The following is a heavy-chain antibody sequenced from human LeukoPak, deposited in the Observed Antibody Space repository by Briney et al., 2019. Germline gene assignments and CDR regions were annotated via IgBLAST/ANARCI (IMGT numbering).Heavy chain of an antibody. Sequence: SETLSLTCTVSGGSISSYYWSWIRQPAGKGLEWIGYNYHSGSAYYNPSLKSRVTMSVDTSKNQFSLKLSSVTAADTAVYYCARPYYDSSGYYHDAFDIWGQGTMVTVSS. J-gene: IGHJ3*02. V-gene: IGHV4-4*07. D-gene: IGHD3-22*01. CDR1: GGSISSYY. CDR3: ARPYYDSSGYYHDAFDI. CDR2: NYHSGSA.